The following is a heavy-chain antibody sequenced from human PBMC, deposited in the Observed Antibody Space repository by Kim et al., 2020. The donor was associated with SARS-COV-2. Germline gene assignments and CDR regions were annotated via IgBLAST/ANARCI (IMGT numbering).Heavy chain of an antibody. CDR2: IITIFGTA. J-gene: IGHJ6*02. CDR1: GATFSSYA. D-gene: IGHD3-16*01. Sequence: SVKVSCKASGATFSSYAISWVRQAPGQGLEWMGGIITIFGTANYAQKFQGRVTITADEYTSTAYMELSSLRSEDTAVYYCARDRGPWGADYYYYGMDVWCQGTTVTVSS. CDR3: ARDRGPWGADYYYYGMDV. V-gene: IGHV1-69*13.